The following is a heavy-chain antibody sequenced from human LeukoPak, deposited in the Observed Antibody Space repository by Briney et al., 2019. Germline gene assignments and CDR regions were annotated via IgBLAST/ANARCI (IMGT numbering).Heavy chain of an antibody. D-gene: IGHD4-23*01. CDR1: GFTFSSYG. CDR2: ISYDGSNK. Sequence: GGSLRLSCAASGFTFSSYGMHWVRQAPGKGLEWVAVISYDGSNKYYADSVKGRFTISRNNSKNTLYLQMNSLRAEDTAVYYCAKDLCSTVVTPLCWYFDLWGRGTLVTVSS. J-gene: IGHJ2*01. CDR3: AKDLCSTVVTPLCWYFDL. V-gene: IGHV3-30*18.